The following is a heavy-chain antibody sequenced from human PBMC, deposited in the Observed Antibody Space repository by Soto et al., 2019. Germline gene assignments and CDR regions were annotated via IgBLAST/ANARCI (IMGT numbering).Heavy chain of an antibody. V-gene: IGHV1-69*01. CDR3: ARDPLAARRSGDWFDP. D-gene: IGHD6-6*01. CDR2: IIPIFGTA. CDR1: GGTFSSYA. Sequence: QVQLVQSGAEVKKPGSSMKVSCKASGGTFSSYAISWVRQAPGQGLEWMGGIIPIFGTANYAQKFQGRVTITADESTSTAYMELSSLRSEDTAVYYCARDPLAARRSGDWFDPWGQGTLVTVSS. J-gene: IGHJ5*02.